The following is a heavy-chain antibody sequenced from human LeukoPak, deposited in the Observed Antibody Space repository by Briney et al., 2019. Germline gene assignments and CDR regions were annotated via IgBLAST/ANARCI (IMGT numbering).Heavy chain of an antibody. J-gene: IGHJ5*02. V-gene: IGHV1-2*02. CDR2: INPNSGGT. D-gene: IGHD2-21*02. Sequence: GASVKVSCKASGYTFTGYYMHWVRQAPGQGLEWMGWINPNSGGTNYAQKFQGRVTMTRDTSISTAYMELSRLRSDDTAVYYCARDSLRAPENKTWAGRVTENWFDPWGQGTLVTVSS. CDR3: ARDSLRAPENKTWAGRVTENWFDP. CDR1: GYTFTGYY.